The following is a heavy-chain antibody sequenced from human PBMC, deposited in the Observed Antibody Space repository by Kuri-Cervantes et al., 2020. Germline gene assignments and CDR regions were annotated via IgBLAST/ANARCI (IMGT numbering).Heavy chain of an antibody. Sequence: LKISWAACGFTFDEYAMHWVRQAPGKGLEWVSGISWNSGSLGYADSVKGRFTISRDNSKNTLYLQMNSLRAEDTAVYYCARVRGVDYFDYWGQGTLVTVSS. D-gene: IGHD3-10*01. CDR2: ISWNSGSL. J-gene: IGHJ4*02. V-gene: IGHV3-9*01. CDR3: ARVRGVDYFDY. CDR1: GFTFDEYA.